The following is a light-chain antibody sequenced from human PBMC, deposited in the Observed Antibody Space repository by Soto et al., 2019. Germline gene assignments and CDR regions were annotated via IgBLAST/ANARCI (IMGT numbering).Light chain of an antibody. J-gene: IGKJ4*01. Sequence: DIQMTQSPSTLSASVGDRVTITCRASQNIDIWLSWYQQKPGKAPSLLIYDASNLKSGVPSRFSGSGSGTEFTLTISSLQPDDSGSYYCQQHKSYPVTFGGGTKE. CDR1: QNIDIW. CDR2: DAS. V-gene: IGKV1-5*01. CDR3: QQHKSYPVT.